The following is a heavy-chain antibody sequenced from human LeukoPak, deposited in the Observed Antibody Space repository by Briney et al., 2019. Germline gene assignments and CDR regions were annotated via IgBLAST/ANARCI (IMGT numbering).Heavy chain of an antibody. CDR3: ASEILTGYFGY. Sequence: GGSLRLSCAASGFTFSSYAMHWVRQAPGKGLEWVAFIRHDGSNKYADSVKGRFTISRDNSKNALYLEMNSLRAEDTAVYYCASEILTGYFGYWGQGTLVTVSS. CDR2: IRHDGSNK. CDR1: GFTFSSYA. V-gene: IGHV3-30*02. J-gene: IGHJ4*02. D-gene: IGHD3-9*01.